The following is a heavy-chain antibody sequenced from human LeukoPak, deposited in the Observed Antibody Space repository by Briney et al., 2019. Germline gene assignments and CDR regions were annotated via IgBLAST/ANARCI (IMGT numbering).Heavy chain of an antibody. D-gene: IGHD6-19*01. V-gene: IGHV4-39*07. CDR1: GGSISSSSYY. CDR2: IYYSGST. J-gene: IGHJ1*01. CDR3: ARARQWLVEYFQH. Sequence: SETLSLTCTVSGGSISSSSYYWGWIRQPPGKGLEWIGSIYYSGSTYYNPSLKSRVTISVDTSKNQFSLKLSSVTAADTAVYFCARARQWLVEYFQHWGQGTLVTVSS.